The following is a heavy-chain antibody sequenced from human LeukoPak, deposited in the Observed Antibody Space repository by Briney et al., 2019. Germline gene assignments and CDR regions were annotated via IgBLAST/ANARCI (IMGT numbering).Heavy chain of an antibody. Sequence: PGGSLRLSCAASGFTFSSYAMSWVRQAPGKGLEWVSAISGSGGSTYYADSVKGRFAISRDNSKNTLYLQMNSLRAKDTAVYYCARSRRRAVAGTWDYWGQGTLVTVSS. CDR2: ISGSGGST. V-gene: IGHV3-23*01. J-gene: IGHJ4*02. D-gene: IGHD6-19*01. CDR1: GFTFSSYA. CDR3: ARSRRRAVAGTWDY.